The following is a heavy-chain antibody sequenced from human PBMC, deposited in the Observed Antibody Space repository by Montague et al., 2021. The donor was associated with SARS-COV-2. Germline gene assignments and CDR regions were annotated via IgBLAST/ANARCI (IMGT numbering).Heavy chain of an antibody. Sequence: CAISGDSVSSNSAAWNWIRQSPSRGLEWLGRTYYRSKWYNDYAVPVKSRITINPDTSKNQFSLQLNSVTPEDTAVYYCARGGWGAPGTGRLFDYWGQGTLVTVSS. CDR1: GDSVSSNSAA. CDR3: ARGGWGAPGTGRLFDY. J-gene: IGHJ4*02. CDR2: TYYRSKWYN. V-gene: IGHV6-1*01. D-gene: IGHD3-10*01.